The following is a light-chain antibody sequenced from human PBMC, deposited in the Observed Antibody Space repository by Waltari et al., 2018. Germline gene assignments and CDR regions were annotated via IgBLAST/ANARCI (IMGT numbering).Light chain of an antibody. CDR1: QSVRTN. CDR3: QQYNDWPYT. V-gene: IGKV3-15*01. J-gene: IGKJ2*01. CDR2: GPS. Sequence: EIVMTQSPVTLSVSPGERASLSCRPSQSVRTNLAWYQQRPGQTPRLLIHGPSTRATEIPARFSGSGSGTEFTLTISSLQSEDFAVYYCQQYNDWPYTFGQGTKLEIK.